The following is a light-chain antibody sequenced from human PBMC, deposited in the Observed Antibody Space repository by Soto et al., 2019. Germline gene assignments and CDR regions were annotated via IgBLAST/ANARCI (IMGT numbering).Light chain of an antibody. J-gene: IGLJ1*01. CDR1: SGSIASNS. V-gene: IGLV6-57*03. Sequence: NFMLTQPHSVSESPGKTVTISCTRSSGSIASNSVQWYQQRPGSAPTTVIYEDNQRPSGVSNRFSGSKSGNAAYLTISGLQADDEAEYYCSSYTSSITPYVFGTGTKVTVL. CDR3: SSYTSSITPYV. CDR2: EDN.